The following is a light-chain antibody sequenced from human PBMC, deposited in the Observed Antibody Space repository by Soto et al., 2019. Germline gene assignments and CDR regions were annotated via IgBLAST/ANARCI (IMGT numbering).Light chain of an antibody. CDR1: QSVLYSSNNKNY. Sequence: DIVMTQSPDSLAVSLVERATINCKSSQSVLYSSNNKNYLAWYQQKSGQPPKLLIYWASTRESGVPDRFSGSGSGTDFTLTISSLQAEDVAVYYCQQYYSTPPYTFGQGTKLGIK. CDR3: QQYYSTPPYT. V-gene: IGKV4-1*01. J-gene: IGKJ2*01. CDR2: WAS.